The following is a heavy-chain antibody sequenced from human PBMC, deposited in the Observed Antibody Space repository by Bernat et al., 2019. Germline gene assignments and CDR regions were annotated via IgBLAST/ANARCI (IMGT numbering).Heavy chain of an antibody. V-gene: IGHV3-7*03. Sequence: VQLVESGGGVVQPGRSLRLSCAASGFTFSGYGMHWVRQAPGKGLEWVANIKSDGSAKYYVDSVKGRFTISRDNVNNSLYLQMNSLRADDTAVYYCARDPGWGALDLWGQGTMVTVSS. CDR1: GFTFSGYG. CDR3: ARDPGWGALDL. CDR2: IKSDGSAK. D-gene: IGHD3-16*01. J-gene: IGHJ3*01.